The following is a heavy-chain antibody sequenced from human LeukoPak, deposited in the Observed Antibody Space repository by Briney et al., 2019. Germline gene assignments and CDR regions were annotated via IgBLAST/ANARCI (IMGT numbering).Heavy chain of an antibody. CDR2: ISHSGGT. V-gene: IGHV4-34*01. CDR1: GGSFGGYF. J-gene: IGHJ4*02. CDR3: ARSGYGPTDTDY. Sequence: SETLSLTCAVYGGSFGGYFWSWIRQPPGKGLEWIGEISHSGGTNYNSSLKSRVTISVDTSKNQFSLKLSFVTAADTAVYYCARSGYGPTDTDYWGQGTLVTVSS. D-gene: IGHD5-12*01.